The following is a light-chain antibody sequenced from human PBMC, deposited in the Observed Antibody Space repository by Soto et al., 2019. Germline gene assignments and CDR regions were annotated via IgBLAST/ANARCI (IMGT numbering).Light chain of an antibody. V-gene: IGKV1-12*01. Sequence: DLQMTQSPSSVSASVGDRVTITCRASQGISRWLAWYQQKPGKAPKLLIYAASTLQSGVPSRFSGSGSGTDFTLTISSLQPEDFAIYYCQQANSFPITCGQGTRLEIK. J-gene: IGKJ5*01. CDR2: AAS. CDR1: QGISRW. CDR3: QQANSFPIT.